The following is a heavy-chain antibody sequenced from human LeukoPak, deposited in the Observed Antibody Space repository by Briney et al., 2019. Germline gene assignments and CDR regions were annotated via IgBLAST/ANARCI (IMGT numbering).Heavy chain of an antibody. J-gene: IGHJ5*02. CDR3: ARSYYYDSSASHSYNWFDP. CDR1: GYSISSGYY. Sequence: SETLSLTCAVSGYSISSGYYWGWIRQPPGKGLEWIGSVYHSGSTYYIPSLKSRVTISVDTSKNQFSLKLSSVTAADTAVYYCARSYYYDSSASHSYNWFDPWGQGTLVTVSS. V-gene: IGHV4-38-2*01. D-gene: IGHD3-22*01. CDR2: VYHSGST.